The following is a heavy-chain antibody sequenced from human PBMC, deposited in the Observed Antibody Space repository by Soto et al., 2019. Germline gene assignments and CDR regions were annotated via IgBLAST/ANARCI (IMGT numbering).Heavy chain of an antibody. D-gene: IGHD4-17*01. J-gene: IGHJ1*01. Sequence: EVQLLESGGGLVQPGGSLRLSCAASGFTFTSYSMNWVRQAPGKGLEWVSTISGGDTTFYADSVKGRFAISRDESKNTLYLGMNSLRVDDTAVYFWAKRDSGAGTSPPLIGSWGQGTLVTVSS. CDR3: AKRDSGAGTSPPLIGS. CDR1: GFTFTSYS. CDR2: ISGGDTT. V-gene: IGHV3-23*01.